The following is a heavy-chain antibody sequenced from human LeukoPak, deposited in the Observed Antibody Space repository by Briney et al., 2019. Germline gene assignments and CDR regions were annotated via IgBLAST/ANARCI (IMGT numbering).Heavy chain of an antibody. CDR3: AREMDAHPRIVV. J-gene: IGHJ4*02. CDR2: INYSGST. D-gene: IGHD2-21*01. V-gene: IGHV4-31*11. Sequence: PSETLSLTCAVSGGSISSGGYRWTWIRQHPGKGLEWIGYINYSGSTYYNPSLKSRAIISVDTSKNQFSLNLNSVTAADTAVYYCAREMDAHPRIVVWGQGTLVTVSS. CDR1: GGSISSGGYR.